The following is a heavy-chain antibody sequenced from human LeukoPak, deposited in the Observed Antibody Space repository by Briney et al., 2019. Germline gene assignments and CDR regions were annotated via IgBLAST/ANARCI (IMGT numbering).Heavy chain of an antibody. J-gene: IGHJ4*02. CDR2: IWYDGSNK. CDR1: GFTFSSYG. CDR3: ARRRYYSDY. V-gene: IGHV3-33*01. Sequence: QTGRSLRLSCAASGFTFSSYGMHWVRQAPGKGLEWVAVIWYDGSNKYYADSVKGRFAISRDNSKNTLYLQMNSLRAEDTAVYYCARRRYYSDYWGQGTLVTVSS.